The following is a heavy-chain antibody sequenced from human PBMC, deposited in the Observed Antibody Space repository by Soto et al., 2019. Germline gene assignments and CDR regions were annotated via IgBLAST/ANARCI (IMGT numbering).Heavy chain of an antibody. CDR1: GYTFTSYA. V-gene: IGHV1-3*01. CDR3: ARENSGYDFRSIDYYYYYMDV. Sequence: ASVKVSCKTSGYTFTSYAMHWVRQAPGQRLEWMGWINAGNGNTKYSQQFQGRLTITRDTSASTAYMELSSLRSEDTAEYYCARENSGYDFRSIDYYYYYMDVWGKGTTVTVSS. J-gene: IGHJ6*03. D-gene: IGHD5-12*01. CDR2: INAGNGNT.